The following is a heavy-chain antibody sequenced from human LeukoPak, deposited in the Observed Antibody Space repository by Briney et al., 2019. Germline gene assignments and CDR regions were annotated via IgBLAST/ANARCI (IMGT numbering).Heavy chain of an antibody. Sequence: GSVSVSCKASGYTFTGYYMHWVRQAPGQGLEWMGWISAYNGNTNYAQKLQGRVTMTTDTSTSTAYMELRSLRSDDTAVYYCARGIAVRRSHYWVQGTLVTASS. D-gene: IGHD6-6*01. CDR3: ARGIAVRRSHY. J-gene: IGHJ4*02. V-gene: IGHV1-18*04. CDR1: GYTFTGYY. CDR2: ISAYNGNT.